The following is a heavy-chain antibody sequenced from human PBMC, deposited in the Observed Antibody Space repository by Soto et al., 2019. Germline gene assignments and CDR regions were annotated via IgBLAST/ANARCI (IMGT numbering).Heavy chain of an antibody. D-gene: IGHD4-17*01. V-gene: IGHV1-18*01. CDR3: TRDLHGDPYD. CDR1: GYTFTSYG. CDR2: ISAYNGNT. Sequence: QVQLVQSGAEVKKSGASVKVSCKASGYTFTSYGISWVRQAPGQGLELMGRISAYNGNTNYAQKLQVRVIMTTDTSTSTAYKELRGMRSDYTAVYYWTRDLHGDPYDWGQGTLVTVSS. J-gene: IGHJ4*02.